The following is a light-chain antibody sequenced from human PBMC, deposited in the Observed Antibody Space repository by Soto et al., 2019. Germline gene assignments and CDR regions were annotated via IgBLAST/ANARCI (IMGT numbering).Light chain of an antibody. J-gene: IGKJ4*01. CDR2: DAS. V-gene: IGKV1-33*01. CDR3: QQYDNLPLT. Sequence: DIQMTQSPSSLSASVEDRVTITCQASQDINNYLNWYQQKSGKAPKLLIYDASDLETGVPSRFSGSGSGTDFTFTISSLQPEDIATYYCQQYDNLPLTFGGGTKVDIK. CDR1: QDINNY.